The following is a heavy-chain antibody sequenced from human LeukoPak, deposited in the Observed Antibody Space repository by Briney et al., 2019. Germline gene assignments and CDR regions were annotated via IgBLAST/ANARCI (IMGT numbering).Heavy chain of an antibody. Sequence: SETLSLTCAVYGGSFSGYYWSWIRQPPGKGLEWIGEINHSGSTNYNPSLKSRVTISVDTSKNQFSLKLSSVTAADTAVYYCARGLIGGSGQSRLARYFDLWGRGTLVTVSS. CDR2: INHSGST. CDR3: ARGLIGGSGQSRLARYFDL. CDR1: GGSFSGYY. V-gene: IGHV4-34*01. J-gene: IGHJ2*01. D-gene: IGHD6-19*01.